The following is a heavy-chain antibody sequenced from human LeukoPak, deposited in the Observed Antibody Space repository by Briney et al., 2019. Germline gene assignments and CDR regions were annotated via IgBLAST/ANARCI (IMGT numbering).Heavy chain of an antibody. CDR2: ISYDGSNK. D-gene: IGHD2-8*02. Sequence: PGRSLRLSCAASGFTFSSYAMHWVRQAPGKGLEWVAVISYDGSNKYYADSVKDRFPISRDNSKNTLYLHMNSLRAEDTAVYSCARGKAGRTEFDYWGRGTLVTVSS. V-gene: IGHV3-30-3*01. CDR1: GFTFSSYA. J-gene: IGHJ4*02. CDR3: ARGKAGRTEFDY.